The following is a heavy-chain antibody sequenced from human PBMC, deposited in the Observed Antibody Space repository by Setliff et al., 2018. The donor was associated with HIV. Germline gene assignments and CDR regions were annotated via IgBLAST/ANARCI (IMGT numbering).Heavy chain of an antibody. CDR2: IYYSGST. V-gene: IGHV4-59*01. Sequence: PSETLSLTCSVTGGSIINYFWGWIRMPPGKGLEWIGYIYYSGSTDYNPSLTSRVTISVDTSRNQFSLKLTSVTAADTAIYYCARGVNFDYWGQGTQVTVSS. J-gene: IGHJ4*02. CDR1: GGSIINYF. CDR3: ARGVNFDY. D-gene: IGHD3-3*01.